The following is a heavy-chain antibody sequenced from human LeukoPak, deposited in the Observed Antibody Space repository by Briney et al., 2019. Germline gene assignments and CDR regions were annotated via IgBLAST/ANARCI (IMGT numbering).Heavy chain of an antibody. CDR3: AKVPYYDILTGYNYYYYYMDV. CDR1: GYTYTSYG. Sequence: GASVKVSCKASGYTYTSYGISWVRQAPGQGLEWMGWISAYNSNTNYAQKLQGRVTMTTDTSTSTAYMELRSLRSDDTAVYYCAKVPYYDILTGYNYYYYYMDVWGKGTTVTVSS. J-gene: IGHJ6*03. CDR2: ISAYNSNT. V-gene: IGHV1-18*01. D-gene: IGHD3-9*01.